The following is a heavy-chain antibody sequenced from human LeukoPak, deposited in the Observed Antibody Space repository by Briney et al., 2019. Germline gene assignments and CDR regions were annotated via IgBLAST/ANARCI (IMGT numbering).Heavy chain of an antibody. V-gene: IGHV3-23*01. CDR2: ISGSGGST. J-gene: IGHJ4*02. D-gene: IGHD6-13*01. CDR3: XXXXXXXXXXXXSWSSPKYYFDY. CDR1: GFTFSSYA. Sequence: LSGGSLRLSCAASGFTFSSYAMSWVRQAPGKGLEWVSAISGSGGSTYYADSVKGRFTISRDNSKNTLYLQMNSLRAEDTAVYYXXXXXXXXXXXXXSWSSPKYYFDYWGQGTLVTVSS.